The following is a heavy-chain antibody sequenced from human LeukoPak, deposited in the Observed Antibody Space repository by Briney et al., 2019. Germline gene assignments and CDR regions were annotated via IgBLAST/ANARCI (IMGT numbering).Heavy chain of an antibody. J-gene: IGHJ4*02. CDR3: ATVWLSGDRDDFDY. CDR2: ISAYNGNT. D-gene: IGHD1-26*01. CDR1: GYTFTSYG. V-gene: IGHV1-18*01. Sequence: GASVRVSCKASGYTFTSYGISWVRQAPGQGLEWMGWISAYNGNTNYAQKLQGRVTMSTDTSTSTAYMELRSLRSDDTAVYYCATVWLSGDRDDFDYWGQGTLVTVSS.